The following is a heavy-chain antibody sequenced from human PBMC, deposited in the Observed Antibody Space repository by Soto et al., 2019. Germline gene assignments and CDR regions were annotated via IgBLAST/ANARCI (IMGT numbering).Heavy chain of an antibody. Sequence: SETLSLTCAVYGGSFSCYYWSGIRQPTGKGLEWIGEINHSGSTNYNPSLTSRVTISVDTSKNQFSLKLSSVNAADTDVYYCARGVIIAVAGRGSGMDVWGQGTTVTVSS. CDR1: GGSFSCYY. CDR3: ARGVIIAVAGRGSGMDV. J-gene: IGHJ6*02. CDR2: INHSGST. D-gene: IGHD6-19*01. V-gene: IGHV4-34*01.